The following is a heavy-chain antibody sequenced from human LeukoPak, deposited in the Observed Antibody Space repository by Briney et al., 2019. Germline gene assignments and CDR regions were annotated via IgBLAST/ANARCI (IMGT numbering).Heavy chain of an antibody. D-gene: IGHD3-10*01. CDR1: GGSISSGSYY. Sequence: SQTLSLTCTVSGGSISSGSYYWSWIRQPAGKGLEWIGRIYTSGSTNYNPSLKSRVTISVDTSKNQFSLKLSSVTAADTAVYYCARLRRYGSGSYLNYYYYYYMDVWGKGTTVTISS. CDR3: ARLRRYGSGSYLNYYYYYYMDV. J-gene: IGHJ6*03. V-gene: IGHV4-61*02. CDR2: IYTSGST.